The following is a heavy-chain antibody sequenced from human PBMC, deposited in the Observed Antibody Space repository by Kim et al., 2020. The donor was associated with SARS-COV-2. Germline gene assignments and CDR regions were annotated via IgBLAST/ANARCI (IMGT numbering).Heavy chain of an antibody. CDR3: VKGGGSGWYFSWDY. V-gene: IGHV3-64D*06. CDR1: GFTFSTYA. J-gene: IGHJ4*02. Sequence: GGSLRLSCSASGFTFSTYAMHWVRQAPGKGLECVSGISDNGGSTYYADSVKGRFTISRDNSKNTLYLQMSSLRAEDTAMYYCVKGGGSGWYFSWDYWGQGTLVTVSS. D-gene: IGHD6-19*01. CDR2: ISDNGGST.